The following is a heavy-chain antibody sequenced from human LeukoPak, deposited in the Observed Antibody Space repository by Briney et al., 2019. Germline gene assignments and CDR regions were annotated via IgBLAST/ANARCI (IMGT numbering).Heavy chain of an antibody. CDR1: GGTLSSYA. Sequence: SVHVSRKSSGGTLSSYAISWVRQAPGQGHEWMGGIVPIFGTASDAQKFQGRVTVTADESTSTANMELSSLRSEDTAVDYCARLAMVRGVLYYGMDVWGQGTTVTVSS. CDR2: IVPIFGTA. D-gene: IGHD3-10*01. J-gene: IGHJ6*02. V-gene: IGHV1-69*01. CDR3: ARLAMVRGVLYYGMDV.